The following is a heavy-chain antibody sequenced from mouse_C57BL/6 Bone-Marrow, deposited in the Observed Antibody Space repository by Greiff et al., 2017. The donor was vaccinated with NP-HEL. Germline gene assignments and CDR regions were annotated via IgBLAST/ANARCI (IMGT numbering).Heavy chain of an antibody. CDR3: ARHYYRNYFDH. CDR1: GFTFSSYG. CDR2: IISGGSYT. Sequence: EVKLLESGGDLVKPGGSLKLSCAASGFTFSSYGMSWVRQTPHKRLESVATIISGGSYTYYPASVKGRFPISRDNAKNSLYLQMSNLKTEDTAMYYCARHYYRNYFDHRGQGTTLTVSS. D-gene: IGHD2-14*01. J-gene: IGHJ2*01. V-gene: IGHV5-6*01.